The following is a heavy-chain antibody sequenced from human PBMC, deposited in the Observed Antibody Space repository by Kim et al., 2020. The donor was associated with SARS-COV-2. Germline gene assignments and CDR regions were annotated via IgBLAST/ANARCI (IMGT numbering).Heavy chain of an antibody. CDR2: IYYSGST. CDR3: ARSWGGVVRGVISLNWFDP. V-gene: IGHV4-59*08. J-gene: IGHJ5*02. Sequence: SETLSLTCTVSGGSISSYYWSWIRQPPGKGLEWIGYIYYSGSTNYNPSLKSRVTISVDTSKNQFSLKLSSVTAADTAVYYCARSWGGVVRGVISLNWFDPWGQGTLVTVSS. D-gene: IGHD3-10*01. CDR1: GGSISSYY.